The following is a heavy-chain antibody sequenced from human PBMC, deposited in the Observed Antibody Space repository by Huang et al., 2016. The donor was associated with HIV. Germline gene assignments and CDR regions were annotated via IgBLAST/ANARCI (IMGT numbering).Heavy chain of an antibody. J-gene: IGHJ4*02. V-gene: IGHV4-61*09. D-gene: IGHD1-26*01. CDR3: ARSYAGTIWDSGRDYFDY. CDR1: GGSRSSGNYY. Sequence: QVRLRESGPGLVKPSQTLSLPCTVSGGSRSSGNYYWTWIRQPAGKGLEWIGHIYPSGITNYSPSLKSRVSISLDTSKNQFSLRLRSVTAADTAVYYCARSYAGTIWDSGRDYFDYWGQGILVTVSS. CDR2: IYPSGIT.